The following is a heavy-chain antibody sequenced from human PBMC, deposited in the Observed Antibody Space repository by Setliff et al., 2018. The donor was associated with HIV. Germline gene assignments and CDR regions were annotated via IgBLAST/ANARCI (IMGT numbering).Heavy chain of an antibody. D-gene: IGHD3-22*01. CDR3: ARASLYYFDSTGHLFRALENRGPNGYGFDV. J-gene: IGHJ3*01. V-gene: IGHV4-61*02. Sequence: SETLSLTCTVSGGSISSGSYYWSWMRPPAGKGLEWVGSIYYSGSTNYNPSLKSRVTISVDKSNNQFSLKLNSVTAADTAVYFCARASLYYFDSTGHLFRALENRGPNGYGFDVWGQGTMVTVSS. CDR2: IYYSGST. CDR1: GGSISSGSYY.